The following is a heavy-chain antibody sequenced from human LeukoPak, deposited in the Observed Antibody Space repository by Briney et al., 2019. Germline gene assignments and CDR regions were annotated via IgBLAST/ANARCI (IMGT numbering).Heavy chain of an antibody. D-gene: IGHD5-24*01. V-gene: IGHV1-24*01. Sequence: ASVKCSCKVSGYTLTELSMHWVRQAPGKGREWMGGFDPEDVETIYAQKFQGRVTMTEDTSTDTAYMELSTLSSEDTAVYYCATDSVEMASWGQGPLVTVSS. CDR2: FDPEDVET. CDR1: GYTLTELS. J-gene: IGHJ4*02. CDR3: ATDSVEMAS.